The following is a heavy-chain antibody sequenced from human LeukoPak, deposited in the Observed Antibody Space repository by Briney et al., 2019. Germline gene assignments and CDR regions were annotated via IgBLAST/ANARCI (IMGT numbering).Heavy chain of an antibody. CDR1: GYTFTSYY. CDR3: ARSQQYYYDSRGYYR. CDR2: INPNSGGT. J-gene: IGHJ4*02. Sequence: ASVKVSCKASGYTFTSYYMHWVRQAPGQGLEWMGWINPNSGGTNYAQKFQGRVTMTRDTSISTAYMELSRLRSDDTAVYYCARSQQYYYDSRGYYRWGQGTLVTVSS. D-gene: IGHD3-22*01. V-gene: IGHV1-2*02.